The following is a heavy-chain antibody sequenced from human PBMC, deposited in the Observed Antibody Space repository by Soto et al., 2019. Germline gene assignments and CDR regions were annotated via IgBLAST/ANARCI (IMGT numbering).Heavy chain of an antibody. J-gene: IGHJ6*02. CDR1: GFTFISYG. CDR3: ARDMYYDILTGYYKWGQYYYYGMDV. CDR2: IWYDGSNK. V-gene: IGHV3-33*01. D-gene: IGHD3-9*01. Sequence: PGGSLRLSCAASGFTFISYGIHWFGQAPVKGREWVAVIWYDGSNKYYADSVKGRFTISRDNSKNTLYLQMNSLRAEDTAVYYCARDMYYDILTGYYKWGQYYYYGMDVWGQGTTVTVSS.